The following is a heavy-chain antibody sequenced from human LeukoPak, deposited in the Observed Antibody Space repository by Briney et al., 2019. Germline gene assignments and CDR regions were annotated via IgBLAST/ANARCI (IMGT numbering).Heavy chain of an antibody. D-gene: IGHD4-17*01. V-gene: IGHV4-59*01. Sequence: SETLSLTCTVSGGSISSYYWSWIRQPPVKGLEWIGYIYYSGSTNYNPSLKSRVTISVDTSKNQFSLKLSSVTAADTAVYYCARALPTEYFDYWGQGTLVTVSS. CDR2: IYYSGST. CDR3: ARALPTEYFDY. CDR1: GGSISSYY. J-gene: IGHJ4*02.